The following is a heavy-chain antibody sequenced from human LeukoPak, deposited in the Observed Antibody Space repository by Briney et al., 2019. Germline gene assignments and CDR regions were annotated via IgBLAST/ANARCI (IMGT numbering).Heavy chain of an antibody. J-gene: IGHJ4*02. D-gene: IGHD3-3*01. CDR2: IRYDGSNK. CDR1: GFTFSSYG. V-gene: IGHV3-30*02. CDR3: AKDFSDYDFWSGYWGFDY. Sequence: GGSLRLSCAASGFTFSSYGMHWVRQAPGKGLEWVAFIRYDGSNKYYADSVKGRFPISRDNSKNTLYLQMNSLRAEDTAVYYCAKDFSDYDFWSGYWGFDYWGQGTLVTVSS.